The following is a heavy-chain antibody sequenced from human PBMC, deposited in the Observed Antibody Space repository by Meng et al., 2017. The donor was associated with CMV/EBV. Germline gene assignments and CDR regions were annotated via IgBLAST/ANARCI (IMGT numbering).Heavy chain of an antibody. CDR3: ARDLTGQYCSSTSCYQDD. V-gene: IGHV3-33*01. CDR2: IWYDGSNK. CDR1: GFTFSSYG. J-gene: IGHJ4*02. D-gene: IGHD2-2*01. Sequence: GGSLRLSCAASGFTFSSYGMHWVRQAPGKGLEWVAVIWYDGSNKYYADSVKGRFTISRDNSKNTLYLQMNSLRAEDTAVYYCARDLTGQYCSSTSCYQDDWGQGTLVTVSS.